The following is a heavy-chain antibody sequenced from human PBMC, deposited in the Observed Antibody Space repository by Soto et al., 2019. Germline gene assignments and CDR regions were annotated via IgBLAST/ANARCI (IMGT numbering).Heavy chain of an antibody. J-gene: IGHJ6*03. Sequence: PGGSLRLFCAASGFTCSSYCMHWVRQAPGKGLVWVSRINSDGSSTSYADSVKGRFTISRDNAKNTLYLQMNSLRAEDTAVYYCARGSAIGYCSSTSCYVPYNWNYDYYYYYMDVWGKGTTVTVSS. CDR1: GFTCSSYC. CDR3: ARGSAIGYCSSTSCYVPYNWNYDYYYYYMDV. D-gene: IGHD2-2*01. V-gene: IGHV3-74*01. CDR2: INSDGSST.